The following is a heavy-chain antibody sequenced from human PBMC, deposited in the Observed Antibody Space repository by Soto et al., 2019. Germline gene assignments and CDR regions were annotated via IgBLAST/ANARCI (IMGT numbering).Heavy chain of an antibody. CDR2: VNHSETT. CDR3: LRVAKMMYARSLLSRRSSNWFDP. J-gene: IGHJ5*02. V-gene: IGHV4-34*01. Sequence: SETLSLTXTVYGGSISSSFWSWIRQPPGQGLELDGEVNHSETTTTIPSLKRRVTITVAISKNKIPLKLKLVTATDTDVSFCLRVAKMMYARSLLSRRSSNWFDPWGQGTLVTVSS. CDR1: GGSISSSF. D-gene: IGHD2-8*01.